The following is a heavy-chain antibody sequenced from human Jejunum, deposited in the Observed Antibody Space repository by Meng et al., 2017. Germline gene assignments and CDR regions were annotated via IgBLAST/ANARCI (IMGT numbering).Heavy chain of an antibody. Sequence: QGEVPESGPGLEKPSQPLSLTCAVSGSSIESNTWWIWIRPPPGQGLEWIGEVYHSGSTHYNPSLQSRVTISIDNSKNRFSLSLNSVTAADTAIYYCARADYVRYFDLWGRGTLVTVSS. V-gene: IGHV4-4*02. CDR3: ARADYVRYFDL. J-gene: IGHJ2*01. CDR2: VYHSGST. CDR1: GSSIESNTW. D-gene: IGHD3-10*02.